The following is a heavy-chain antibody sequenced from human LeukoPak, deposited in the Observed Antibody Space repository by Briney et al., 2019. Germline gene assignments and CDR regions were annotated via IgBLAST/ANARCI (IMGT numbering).Heavy chain of an antibody. V-gene: IGHV4-59*01. D-gene: IGHD6-19*01. J-gene: IGHJ4*02. CDR2: IYYSGST. Sequence: SETLSLTCTVSGGSISSYYWSWIRQPPGKGLEWIGYIYYSGSTNYNPSLKSRVPISVDTSKNQFSLKLSSVTAADTAVYYCARGGIAVAVSFDYWGQGTLVTVSS. CDR3: ARGGIAVAVSFDY. CDR1: GGSISSYY.